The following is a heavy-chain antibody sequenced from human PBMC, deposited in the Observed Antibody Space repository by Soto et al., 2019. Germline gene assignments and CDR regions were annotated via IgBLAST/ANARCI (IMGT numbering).Heavy chain of an antibody. J-gene: IGHJ4*02. D-gene: IGHD6-19*01. Sequence: SETLSLTCAVSGGSISTSNLWTWVRQPPGKGLEWIGEIYHSGSTNYNPSLKGRVTISIDTSKNQFSLKLSSVTAADTAVYYCARRDSSGWYSYFDYWGQGALVTVSS. CDR3: ARRDSSGWYSYFDY. CDR1: GGSISTSNL. CDR2: IYHSGST. V-gene: IGHV4-4*02.